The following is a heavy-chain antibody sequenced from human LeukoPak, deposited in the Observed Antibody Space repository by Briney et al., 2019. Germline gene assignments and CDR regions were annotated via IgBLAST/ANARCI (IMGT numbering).Heavy chain of an antibody. CDR2: IYSGGST. Sequence: PGGFLRLSCAASGFTVSSNYMSWVRQAPGKGLEWVSVIYSGGSTYYADSVKGRFTTSRDNSKNTLYLQMNSLRAEDTAVYYCARVGYGDYLYFDYWGQGTLVTVSS. D-gene: IGHD4-17*01. J-gene: IGHJ4*02. CDR3: ARVGYGDYLYFDY. CDR1: GFTVSSNY. V-gene: IGHV3-66*01.